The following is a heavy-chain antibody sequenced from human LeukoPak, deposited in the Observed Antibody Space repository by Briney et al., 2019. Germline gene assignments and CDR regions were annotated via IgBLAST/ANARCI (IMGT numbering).Heavy chain of an antibody. J-gene: IGHJ3*01. V-gene: IGHV1-8*01. CDR2: MHPGNGDT. CDR3: ARRVRGVVIFSRAQGSFDL. CDR1: GYTFTNYD. D-gene: IGHD3-10*01. Sequence: ASVKGSCKASGYTFTNYDINWVRQATGQGLEWMGWMHPGNGDTGYAQKFQGRVTMTRNTSTTTAYMELSSLRSDDTAVYYCARRVRGVVIFSRAQGSFDLWGQGTLVTVSS.